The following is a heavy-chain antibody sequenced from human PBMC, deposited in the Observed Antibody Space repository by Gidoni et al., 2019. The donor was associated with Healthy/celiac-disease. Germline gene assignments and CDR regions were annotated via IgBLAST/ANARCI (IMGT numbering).Heavy chain of an antibody. D-gene: IGHD4-17*01. V-gene: IGHV3-30-3*01. CDR3: ARGRYYGDYEPLIDY. CDR1: GFTFSSYA. J-gene: IGHJ4*02. Sequence: QVQLVESGGGVVQPGRSLRLSCAASGFTFSSYAMHWVRQAPGKGLEWVAVISYDGSNKYYADSVKGRFTISRDNSKNTLYLQMNSLRAEDTAVYYCARGRYYGDYEPLIDYWGQGTLVTVSS. CDR2: ISYDGSNK.